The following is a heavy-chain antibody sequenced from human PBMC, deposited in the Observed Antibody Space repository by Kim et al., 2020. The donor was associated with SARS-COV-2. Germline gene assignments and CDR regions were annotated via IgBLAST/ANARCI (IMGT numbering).Heavy chain of an antibody. CDR2: IYHSGST. CDR3: ARELSSTIRAYYFDY. V-gene: IGHV4-4*02. Sequence: SETLSLTCAVSGGSISSSNWWSWVRQPPGKGLEWIGEIYHSGSTNYNPSIKSRVTISVDKSKNQFSLKLSSVTAADTAVYYCARELSSTIRAYYFDYWGQGTRVTVSS. D-gene: IGHD5-12*01. CDR1: GGSISSSNW. J-gene: IGHJ4*02.